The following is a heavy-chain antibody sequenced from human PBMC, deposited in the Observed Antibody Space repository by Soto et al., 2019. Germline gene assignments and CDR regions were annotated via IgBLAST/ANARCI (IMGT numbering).Heavy chain of an antibody. Sequence: GGSLRLSCAASGFNFSSYEMNWVRQAPGKGLEWISYISSSANRIYYADSAKGRFTISRDNPKNSLYLQMNSLRAEDTAVYYCARGVYDSNGYSYPWGQGTLVSVSS. CDR1: GFNFSSYE. D-gene: IGHD3-22*01. CDR2: ISSSANRI. J-gene: IGHJ5*02. V-gene: IGHV3-48*03. CDR3: ARGVYDSNGYSYP.